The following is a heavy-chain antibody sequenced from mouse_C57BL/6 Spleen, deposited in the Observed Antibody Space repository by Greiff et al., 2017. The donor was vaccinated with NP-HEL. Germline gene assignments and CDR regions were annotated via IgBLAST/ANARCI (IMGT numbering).Heavy chain of an antibody. V-gene: IGHV3-8*01. J-gene: IGHJ1*03. CDR3: ARNSPVSSHEGYFDV. D-gene: IGHD1-1*01. CDR1: GYSITSDY. CDR2: ISYSGST. Sequence: EVKLMESGPGLAKPSQTLSLPCSVPGYSITSDYWNWIRNFPGNTLESMGYISYSGSTYYNPSLKSRISITRDTSKNQYYLQLNSVTTEDTATYYCARNSPVSSHEGYFDVWGTGTTVTVSS.